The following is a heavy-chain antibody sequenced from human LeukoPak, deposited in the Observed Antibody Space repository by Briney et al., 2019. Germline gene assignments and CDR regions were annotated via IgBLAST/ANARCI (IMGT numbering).Heavy chain of an antibody. V-gene: IGHV4-34*01. CDR3: ARRSPYSTGWSSYFDY. J-gene: IGHJ4*02. CDR2: INHSGST. D-gene: IGHD6-19*01. Sequence: PSETLSLTCAVYGGSSGYYWSWIRQPPGKGLEWIGEINHSGSTNYNPSLKSRVTISLDKSRNHFSLKLTSVTAADSTVYYCARRSPYSTGWSSYFDYWGQGALVTVSS. CDR1: GGSSGYY.